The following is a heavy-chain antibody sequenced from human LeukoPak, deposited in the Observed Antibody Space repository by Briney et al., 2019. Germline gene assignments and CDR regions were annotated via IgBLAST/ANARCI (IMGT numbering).Heavy chain of an antibody. CDR1: GGSISSGSYY. Sequence: KSSETLSLTCIVSGGSISSGSYYWSWIRQPAGKGLEWIGRISTSGSTNYNPSLKSRVTISVDTSKNQFSLKLSSVTAADTAVYYCAKRGRWKQQLGRPYNWFDPWGQGTLVTVSS. CDR3: AKRGRWKQQLGRPYNWFDP. V-gene: IGHV4-61*02. J-gene: IGHJ5*02. D-gene: IGHD6-13*01. CDR2: ISTSGST.